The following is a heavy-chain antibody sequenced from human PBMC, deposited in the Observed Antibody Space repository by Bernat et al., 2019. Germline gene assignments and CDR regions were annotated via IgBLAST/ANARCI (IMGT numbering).Heavy chain of an antibody. CDR1: GFTFSDYY. CDR3: ARGTSTSAPYMDV. V-gene: IGHV3-11*05. J-gene: IGHJ6*03. CDR2: ISSSSYT. Sequence: QVQLVESGGGLVKPGGSLRLSCAASGFTFSDYYMSWIRQAPGKGLDWVSYISSSSYTNYADSVKGRFTISRDNAKNSLYLQMNSLRAEDPAVYYCARGTSTSAPYMDVWGKGTTVTVSS.